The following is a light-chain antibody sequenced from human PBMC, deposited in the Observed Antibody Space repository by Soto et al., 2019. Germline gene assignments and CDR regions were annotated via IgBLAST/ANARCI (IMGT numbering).Light chain of an antibody. J-gene: IGKJ2*01. CDR2: KAS. CDR3: QQYNSYSRVYT. CDR1: QSISSW. V-gene: IGKV1-5*03. Sequence: DIQMTQSPSTLSASVGDRVTITCRASQSISSWLAWYQQKPGKAPKLLIYKASSLESGVPSRFSGSGSGTEFTLTISSLQPDDFAIYYCQQYNSYSRVYTFGQGTKLEIK.